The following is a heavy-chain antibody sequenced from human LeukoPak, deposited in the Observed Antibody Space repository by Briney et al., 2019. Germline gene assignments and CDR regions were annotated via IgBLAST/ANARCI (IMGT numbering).Heavy chain of an antibody. CDR3: AKEYSSGQYYFDY. J-gene: IGHJ4*02. Sequence: GGSVRLSCVASGFTFTNYGIHWVRQAPGKGLEWVTAISYDGSDEYYADSVKGRFTISRDNSKNTLYLQMNSLRAEDTAVYYCAKEYSSGQYYFDYWGQGILVTVSS. CDR1: GFTFTNYG. V-gene: IGHV3-30*18. D-gene: IGHD6-19*01. CDR2: ISYDGSDE.